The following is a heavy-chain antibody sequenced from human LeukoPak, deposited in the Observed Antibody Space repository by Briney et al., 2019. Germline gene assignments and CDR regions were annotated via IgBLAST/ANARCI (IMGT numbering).Heavy chain of an antibody. CDR2: IYYSGIT. CDR3: ARVTSGEFADY. V-gene: IGHV4-31*03. J-gene: IGHJ4*02. D-gene: IGHD3-10*01. CDR1: GGSISIGGYY. Sequence: PPETLSLTCTVSGGSISIGGYYWSWIRQHPGKGLEWIGYIYYSGITYYNPSLKSRVTISVDTSKNQFSLYLSSVTAADTAVYYCARVTSGEFADYWGQGTLVTVSS.